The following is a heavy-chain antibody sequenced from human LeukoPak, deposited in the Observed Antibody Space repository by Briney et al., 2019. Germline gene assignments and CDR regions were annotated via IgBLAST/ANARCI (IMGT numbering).Heavy chain of an antibody. CDR3: ATGNYYDSRGYYTFGH. D-gene: IGHD3-22*01. Sequence: GGSLRLSCAASGFAFNKYWMHWVPQAPGKGLVWVSRINGDGSTTSYADSVKGGFTISRDNAKNTPYLQMSSLRAEDTAVYYCATGNYYDSRGYYTFGHWGQGTLVTVSS. V-gene: IGHV3-74*01. J-gene: IGHJ4*02. CDR2: INGDGSTT. CDR1: GFAFNKYW.